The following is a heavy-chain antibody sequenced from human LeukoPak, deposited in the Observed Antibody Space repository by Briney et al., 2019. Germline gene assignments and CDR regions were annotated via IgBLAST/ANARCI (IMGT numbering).Heavy chain of an antibody. V-gene: IGHV1-69*13. Sequence: SVKVSCKASGGTFSSYDISWVRQAPGQGLEWMGGITPMFGTAKYAQKSQGRVTITAVESMSTAYMELSSLRSEDTAVYYCARGWLAETTVVTPYNYWGQGTLVTVSS. CDR3: ARGWLAETTVVTPYNY. D-gene: IGHD4-23*01. CDR1: GGTFSSYD. CDR2: ITPMFGTA. J-gene: IGHJ4*02.